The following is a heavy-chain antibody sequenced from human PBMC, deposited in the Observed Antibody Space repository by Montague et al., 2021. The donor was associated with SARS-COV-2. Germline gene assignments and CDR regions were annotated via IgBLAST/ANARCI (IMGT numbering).Heavy chain of an antibody. Sequence: SETLSLTCTVSGGSISSYYWSWIRQPPGKGLEWIGYIYYSGSTNYSPSLKSRVTISVATSKTQFSLTLSYVTAAATAVYYCARQRRYQLPITIFGVVKADGFDIWGQGTMVTVSS. D-gene: IGHD3-3*01. J-gene: IGHJ3*02. CDR2: IYYSGST. CDR3: ARQRRYQLPITIFGVVKADGFDI. V-gene: IGHV4-59*08. CDR1: GGSISSYY.